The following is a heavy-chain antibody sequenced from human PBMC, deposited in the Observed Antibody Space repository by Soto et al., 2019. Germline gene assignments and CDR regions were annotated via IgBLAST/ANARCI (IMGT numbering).Heavy chain of an antibody. CDR1: GFSYNSYA. V-gene: IGHV3-23*01. Sequence: EVQLLESGGGLVQPGGSLRLSCAASGFSYNSYALNWVRQAPGKGLEWVSSISGGGGDTSYADSVRGRFTISRDNSRSTLYLQMNSLRADDAAVYYCVRLVPGTWFGDYWGQGTLVSVSS. J-gene: IGHJ4*02. CDR3: VRLVPGTWFGDY. D-gene: IGHD6-19*01. CDR2: ISGGGGDT.